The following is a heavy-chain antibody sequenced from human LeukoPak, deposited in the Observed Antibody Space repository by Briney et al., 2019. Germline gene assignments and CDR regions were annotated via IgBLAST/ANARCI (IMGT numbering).Heavy chain of an antibody. V-gene: IGHV3-7*01. D-gene: IGHD3-22*01. CDR3: ARVVGYYDSSGYHDAFDI. J-gene: IGHJ3*02. CDR2: IKQDGSEK. Sequence: GGSLRLSCAASGFTFSSHWMSWVRQAPGKGLEWVANIKQDGSEKYYVDPVKGRFTISRDNAKNSLYLQMNSLRAEDTAVYYCARVVGYYDSSGYHDAFDIWGQGTMVTVSS. CDR1: GFTFSSHW.